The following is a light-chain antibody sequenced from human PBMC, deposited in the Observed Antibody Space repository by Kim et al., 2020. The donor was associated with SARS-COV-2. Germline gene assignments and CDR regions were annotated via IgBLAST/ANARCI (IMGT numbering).Light chain of an antibody. Sequence: DIVMTQSPLSLPVTPGEPASISCRSSQSLLHSNGYNYLDWYLQKPGQSPQLLIYLGSNRASGVPDRFSGSGSGTDFTLKISRVKAEDVGVYYCMQALQTPRTFGQGTKLEI. CDR2: LGS. CDR3: MQALQTPRT. J-gene: IGKJ2*01. V-gene: IGKV2-28*01. CDR1: QSLLHSNGYNY.